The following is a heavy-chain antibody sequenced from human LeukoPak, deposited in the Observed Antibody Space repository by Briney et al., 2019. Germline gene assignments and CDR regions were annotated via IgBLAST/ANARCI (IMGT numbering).Heavy chain of an antibody. D-gene: IGHD3-16*02. Sequence: GGSLRLSCAASGFTFSSYAMSWVRQAPGKGLEWVSAISGSGGSTYYADSVKGRFTISRDNSKNTLYLQMNSLRAEDTAVYYCAKALGGLRLGELSLSGIWGQGTLVTVSS. J-gene: IGHJ4*02. V-gene: IGHV3-23*01. CDR3: AKALGGLRLGELSLSGI. CDR2: ISGSGGST. CDR1: GFTFSSYA.